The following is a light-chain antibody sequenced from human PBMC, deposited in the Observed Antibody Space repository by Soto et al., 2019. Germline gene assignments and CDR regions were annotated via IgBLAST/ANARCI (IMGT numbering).Light chain of an antibody. V-gene: IGKV3-11*01. CDR3: QQRSNSIT. CDR1: QSVSSY. Sequence: IVLTQSPATLSLSPGERATLCCRASQSVSSYLAWYQQKPGQAPRLLIYGASSTATGIPDRFSGSGYGTDFTLTISTLEPEDSAVYYCQQRSNSITFGQGTRLEIK. CDR2: GAS. J-gene: IGKJ5*01.